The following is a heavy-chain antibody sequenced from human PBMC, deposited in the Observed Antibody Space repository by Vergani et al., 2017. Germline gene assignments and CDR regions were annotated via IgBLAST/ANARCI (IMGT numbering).Heavy chain of an antibody. CDR2: ICHTEDT. J-gene: IGHJ4*02. D-gene: IGHD2-2*02. Sequence: QVQLQESLPGLLKPPGTLSLTCAVSLDSISSNNSWTWVRQPPGKGLEWIGEICHTEDTKYSPSLKSRVTVSVDESRTLFSLRLNSVTAADTAVYYCATIGYRRWGYYFDYWGQGILVTVSS. CDR3: ATIGYRRWGYYFDY. CDR1: LDSISSNNS. V-gene: IGHV4-4*03.